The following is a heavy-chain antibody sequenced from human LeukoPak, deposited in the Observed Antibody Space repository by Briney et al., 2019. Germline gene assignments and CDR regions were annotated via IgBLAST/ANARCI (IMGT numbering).Heavy chain of an antibody. CDR3: ARKVGYYGSGSYYGL. Sequence: SETLSLTCAVYGGSFSGYYWSWIRQPPGKGLEWIGEINHGGSTNYNPSLKSRVTISVDTSKNQFSLKLSSVTAADTAVYYCARKVGYYGSGSYYGLWGQGTLVTVSS. V-gene: IGHV4-34*01. CDR1: GGSFSGYY. CDR2: INHGGST. D-gene: IGHD3-10*01. J-gene: IGHJ4*02.